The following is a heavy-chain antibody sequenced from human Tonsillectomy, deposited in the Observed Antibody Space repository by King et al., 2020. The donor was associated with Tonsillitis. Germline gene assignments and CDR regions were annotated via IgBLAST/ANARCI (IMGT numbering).Heavy chain of an antibody. CDR3: ARHSITMVRGVIPQFDY. CDR1: GGSISSNTYS. CDR2: FYYSGDS. V-gene: IGHV4-39*01. J-gene: IGHJ4*02. Sequence: QLQESGPGLLKPSETLSLTCTVSGGSISSNTYSWGWIRQPPGKGLEWIGSFYYSGDSYYSPSLKSRVTISVDTSKNQFSLKLNSVTAADPAVYYCARHSITMVRGVIPQFDYWGQGTLVTVSS. D-gene: IGHD3-10*01.